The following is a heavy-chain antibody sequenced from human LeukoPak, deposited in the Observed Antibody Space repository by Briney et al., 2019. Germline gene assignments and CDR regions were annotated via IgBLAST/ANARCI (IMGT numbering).Heavy chain of an antibody. CDR1: GASISNYY. CDR3: ARLAASDGYNPPFDY. D-gene: IGHD5-24*01. V-gene: IGHV4-59*08. CDR2: IYYTGAT. J-gene: IGHJ4*02. Sequence: SETLSLTCTVSGASISNYYWTWVRLPPGKGLEWIGYIYYTGATNYNPTLKSRVTISLGTSKNQFSLKLSSVTAADTAVYYCARLAASDGYNPPFDYWGQGTLVTVSS.